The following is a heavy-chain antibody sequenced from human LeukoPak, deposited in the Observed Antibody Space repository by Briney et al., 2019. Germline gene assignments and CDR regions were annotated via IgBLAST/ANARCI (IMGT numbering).Heavy chain of an antibody. CDR2: TFYRSKWYN. CDR3: ARDRFWILGFAFDI. J-gene: IGHJ3*02. V-gene: IGHV6-1*01. CDR1: GDSVSNNTAA. Sequence: SQTLSLTCAISGDSVSNNTAAWNWIRQSPSRGLEWLGRTFYRSKWYNDYAVSVQSRITINADTSKNQFSLQLNSVTPEDTAVYYCARDRFWILGFAFDIWGQGTMVTVSS. D-gene: IGHD1-1*01.